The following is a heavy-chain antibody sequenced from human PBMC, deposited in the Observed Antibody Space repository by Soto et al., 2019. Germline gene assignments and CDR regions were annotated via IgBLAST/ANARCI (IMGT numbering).Heavy chain of an antibody. CDR2: IYSDGST. V-gene: IGHV3-53*02. CDR3: ARGSQRTYFDY. Sequence: VQLVETGGGLIQPGGSQRLSCAASGFTVSSNYMNWVRQAPGKGLEWVSVIYSDGSTYYADSVKGRFTISRDNSKNTLYLQMNSLRAEDTAVYYCARGSQRTYFDYWGQGTLVTVSS. CDR1: GFTVSSNY. J-gene: IGHJ4*02.